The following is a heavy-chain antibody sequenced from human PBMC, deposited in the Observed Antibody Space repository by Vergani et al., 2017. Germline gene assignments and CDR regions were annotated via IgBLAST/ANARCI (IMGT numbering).Heavy chain of an antibody. CDR2: ISHDGTNR. CDR1: GFTFSGYS. J-gene: IGHJ4*02. V-gene: IGHV3-30-3*01. D-gene: IGHD1-1*01. CDR3: VRDRPLEFDRDY. Sequence: QVRLVQSGGGVVQPGMSLRLSCAASGFTFSGYSMFWVRQSPGQGLEWVTLISHDGTNRHYADSVVGRFTISRDNSKRMVYLQMNNLRPDDTALYYCVRDRPLEFDRDYWGQGTLVTVSS.